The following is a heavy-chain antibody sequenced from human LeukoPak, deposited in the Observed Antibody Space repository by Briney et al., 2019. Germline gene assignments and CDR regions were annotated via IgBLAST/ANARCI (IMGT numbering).Heavy chain of an antibody. CDR2: FSGGGGST. D-gene: IGHD2/OR15-2a*01. Sequence: GGSLRLSCAASGFTFSNYAMSWVRQAPGKGLEWVSAFSGGGGSTYYADSVKGRFAISRDNSKNTLYLQMNSLRAEDTAVYFCATSGLSRFGFWGQGTLVTVSS. V-gene: IGHV3-23*01. J-gene: IGHJ4*02. CDR1: GFTFSNYA. CDR3: ATSGLSRFGF.